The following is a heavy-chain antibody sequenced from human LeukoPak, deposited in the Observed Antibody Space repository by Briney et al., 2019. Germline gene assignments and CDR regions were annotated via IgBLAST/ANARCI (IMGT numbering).Heavy chain of an antibody. J-gene: IGHJ6*03. V-gene: IGHV1-2*02. CDR3: ASYYYGSGSYRCYYYMDV. D-gene: IGHD3-10*01. Sequence: ASVKVSCKASGYTFTGYYMHWVRQAPGQGLEWMGWINPNSGGTNYAQKFQGRVTMTRDTSISTAYMELSRLRSDDTAVYYCASYYYGSGSYRCYYYMDVWGKGTTVTVSS. CDR1: GYTFTGYY. CDR2: INPNSGGT.